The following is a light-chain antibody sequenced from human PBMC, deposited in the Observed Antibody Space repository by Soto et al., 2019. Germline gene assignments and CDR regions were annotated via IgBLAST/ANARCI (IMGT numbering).Light chain of an antibody. CDR3: ISYTSSSTYV. J-gene: IGLJ1*01. V-gene: IGLV2-14*01. CDR1: SSDVGGYNH. CDR2: EVS. Sequence: QSALTQPASVSGSPGQSITISCTGTSSDVGGYNHVSWYKQHPGKAPKLMIYEVSDRPSGVSNRFSGSNSGNTASLTISGVQAEDEADYYCISYTSSSTYVFGTGTKLTVL.